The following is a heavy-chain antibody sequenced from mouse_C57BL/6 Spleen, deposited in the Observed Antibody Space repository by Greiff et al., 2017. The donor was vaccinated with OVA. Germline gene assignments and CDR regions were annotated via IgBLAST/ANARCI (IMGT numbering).Heavy chain of an antibody. CDR1: GYTFTNYW. CDR2: IYPGGGYT. J-gene: IGHJ2*01. V-gene: IGHV1-63*01. D-gene: IGHD2-12*01. CDR3: ASYYSDYFDY. Sequence: VKLQESGAELVRPGTSVKMSCKASGYTFTNYWIGWAKQRPGHGLEWIGDIYPGGGYTNYNEKFKGKATLTADKSSSTAYMQFSSLTSEDSAIYYCASYYSDYFDYWGQGTTLTVSS.